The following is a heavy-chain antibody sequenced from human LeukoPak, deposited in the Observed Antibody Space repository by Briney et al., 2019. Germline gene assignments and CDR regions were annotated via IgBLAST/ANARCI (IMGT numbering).Heavy chain of an antibody. CDR2: INHSGST. V-gene: IGHV4-34*01. Sequence: PSETLSLTCAVYGGFFSGYYWSWIRQPPGKGLEWIGEINHSGSTNYNPSLKSRVTISVDTSKNQFSLKLSSVTAADTAVYYCARARSFLGWLLPSYYFDYWGQGTLVTVSS. J-gene: IGHJ4*02. CDR1: GGFFSGYY. D-gene: IGHD3-22*01. CDR3: ARARSFLGWLLPSYYFDY.